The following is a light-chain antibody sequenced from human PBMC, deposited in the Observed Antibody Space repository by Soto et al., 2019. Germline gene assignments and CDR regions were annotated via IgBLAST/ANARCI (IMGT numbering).Light chain of an antibody. CDR3: QQYNDWPPIT. J-gene: IGKJ5*01. V-gene: IGKV3-15*01. CDR1: QSVGNN. Sequence: EILMTQSPATLSVSPGERATLSCRASQSVGNNLAWYQQKPGQVPRLLIFYASTRATGIPGRFSGSGSGTEFTLTISSLQSEDFALYYCQQYNDWPPITFGQGTRLEMK. CDR2: YAS.